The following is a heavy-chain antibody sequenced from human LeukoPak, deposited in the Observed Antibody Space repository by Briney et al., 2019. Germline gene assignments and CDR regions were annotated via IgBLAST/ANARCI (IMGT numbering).Heavy chain of an antibody. J-gene: IGHJ3*02. D-gene: IGHD1-14*01. CDR2: IKEDGTAK. Sequence: GGSLRLSCAASGFTFSSSWMAWVRQAPGKGLEWVGNIKEDGTAKNYVVSVRGRFTISRDNAKNSLYLQMNSLRGEDTAVYYCARSAGSRRAFDIWGQGTMVTVSS. CDR3: ARSAGSRRAFDI. V-gene: IGHV3-7*01. CDR1: GFTFSSSW.